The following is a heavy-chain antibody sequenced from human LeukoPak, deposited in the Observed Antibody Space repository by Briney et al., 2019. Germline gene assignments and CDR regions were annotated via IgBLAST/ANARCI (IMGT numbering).Heavy chain of an antibody. D-gene: IGHD2-2*02. J-gene: IGHJ4*02. V-gene: IGHV4-39*01. Sequence: PSEILSLTCTVSGGSISSSSHYWGWLRQPPGKGLEWIGSICYSGSTYYNPSLKSRVTISVDTAKNQFSLKLSSVTAADTAVYYCSGVAPAAIRGDYWGQGTLVTVSS. CDR2: ICYSGST. CDR3: SGVAPAAIRGDY. CDR1: GGSISSSSHY.